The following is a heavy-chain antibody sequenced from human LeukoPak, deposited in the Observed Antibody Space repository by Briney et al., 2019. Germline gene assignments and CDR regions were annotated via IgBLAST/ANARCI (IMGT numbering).Heavy chain of an antibody. D-gene: IGHD3-22*01. V-gene: IGHV4-59*06. Sequence: PSETLSLTCTVSGGSIINYYWSWIRQHPGKGLEWIGYIYYSGSTYYNPSLKSRVTISVDTSKNQFSLKLSSVTAADTAVYYCARGCYYDSSGYYCYYYGMDVWGQGTTVTVSS. J-gene: IGHJ6*02. CDR1: GGSIINYY. CDR3: ARGCYYDSSGYYCYYYGMDV. CDR2: IYYSGST.